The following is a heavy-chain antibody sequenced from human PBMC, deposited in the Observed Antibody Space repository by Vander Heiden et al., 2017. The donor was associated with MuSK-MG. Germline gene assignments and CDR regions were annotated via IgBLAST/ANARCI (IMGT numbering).Heavy chain of an antibody. V-gene: IGHV3-33*01. CDR1: GFTFSSYG. J-gene: IGHJ4*02. D-gene: IGHD6-25*01. CDR2: IWHDGRYK. CDR3: ARDSSGWRFFDY. Sequence: QVQLVESGGGVVQPGRSLRLSCAASGFTFSSYGMHWVRQAPGKGLEWVAVIWHDGRYKYYPDSVKGRFTISRDNSKNTLYLQINSLRAEDTAVYYCARDSSGWRFFDYWGQGTLVTVSS.